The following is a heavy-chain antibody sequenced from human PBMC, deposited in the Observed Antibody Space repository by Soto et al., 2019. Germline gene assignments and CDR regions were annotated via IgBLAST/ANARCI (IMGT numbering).Heavy chain of an antibody. CDR3: AGGYYYDSSGFLIFDY. CDR2: INAGNGNT. CDR1: GYTFTSYA. Sequence: GASVKVSCKASGYTFTSYAMHWVRQAPGQRLEWMGWINAGNGNTKYSQKFQGRVTITADESTSTAYMELSSLRSEDTAVYYCAGGYYYDSSGFLIFDYWGQGTLVTVSS. D-gene: IGHD3-22*01. V-gene: IGHV1-3*01. J-gene: IGHJ4*02.